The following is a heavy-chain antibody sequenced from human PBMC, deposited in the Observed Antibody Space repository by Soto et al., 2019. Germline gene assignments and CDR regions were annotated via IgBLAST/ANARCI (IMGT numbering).Heavy chain of an antibody. Sequence: QVQLVQSGAEVKKPGSSVKVSCKASGGTFSSYAISWVRQAPGQGLEWMGGIIPMFGTADYAQKFQGRVTITADESTSTAXMELSSLRSDDTAXXYCATMKGGSQYYYYGMDVWGQGTTVTVSS. V-gene: IGHV1-69*12. CDR3: ATMKGGSQYYYYGMDV. CDR2: IIPMFGTA. D-gene: IGHD3-10*01. J-gene: IGHJ6*02. CDR1: GGTFSSYA.